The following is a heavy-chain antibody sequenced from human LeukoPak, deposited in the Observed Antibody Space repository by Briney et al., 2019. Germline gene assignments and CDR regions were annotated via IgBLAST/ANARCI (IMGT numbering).Heavy chain of an antibody. CDR1: GYTFTSYG. CDR2: ISAYNGNT. Sequence: ASVKVSCKASGYTFTSYGISWVRQAPGQGLEWMGWISAYNGNTNYAQKLQGRVTMTTDTSTSTAYMELRSLRSDDTAVYYCARKSCTNGVCYCDYWGQGTLVTASS. J-gene: IGHJ4*02. V-gene: IGHV1-18*01. CDR3: ARKSCTNGVCYCDY. D-gene: IGHD2-8*01.